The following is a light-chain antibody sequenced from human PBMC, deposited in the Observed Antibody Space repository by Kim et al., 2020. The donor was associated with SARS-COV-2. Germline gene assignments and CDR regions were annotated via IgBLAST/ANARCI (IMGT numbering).Light chain of an antibody. CDR2: DVS. V-gene: IGLV2-14*01. CDR3: SSYTGSNTLI. CDR1: SSDVGGYTY. J-gene: IGLJ2*01. Sequence: QSALTQPASVSGSPGQSITISCTGTSSDVGGYTYVSWYQQYPGKAPKLMIYDVSRRPSGVSNRFSGSKSGNTASLTISGLQAEDEADYYCSSYTGSNTLIFGGGTQLTVL.